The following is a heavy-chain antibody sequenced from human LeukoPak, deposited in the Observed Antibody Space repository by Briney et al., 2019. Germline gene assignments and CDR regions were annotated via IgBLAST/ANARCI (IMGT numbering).Heavy chain of an antibody. CDR3: ARVGYLLLEPHCGVDCYSFDY. V-gene: IGHV1-69*04. J-gene: IGHJ4*02. Sequence: RASVKVSCKASGGTFSSYAISWVRQAPGQGLEWMGRIIPILGIANYAQKFQGRVTITADKSTSTAYMELSSLRSEDTAVYYCARVGYLLLEPHCGVDCYSFDYWGQGTLDTVSS. D-gene: IGHD2-21*02. CDR2: IIPILGIA. CDR1: GGTFSSYA.